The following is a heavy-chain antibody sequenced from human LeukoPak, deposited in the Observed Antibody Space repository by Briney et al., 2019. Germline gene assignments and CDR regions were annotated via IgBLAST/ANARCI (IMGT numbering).Heavy chain of an antibody. CDR3: AKDFSPSQYSSSWAD. Sequence: GGSLRLSCAASGFTFSSYSMNWVRQAPGKGLEWVSSISSSSSYIYYADSVKGRFTISRDNSKNTLYLQMNSLRAEDTAVYYCAKDFSPSQYSSSWADWGQGTLVTVSS. J-gene: IGHJ4*02. D-gene: IGHD6-13*01. V-gene: IGHV3-21*04. CDR1: GFTFSSYS. CDR2: ISSSSSYI.